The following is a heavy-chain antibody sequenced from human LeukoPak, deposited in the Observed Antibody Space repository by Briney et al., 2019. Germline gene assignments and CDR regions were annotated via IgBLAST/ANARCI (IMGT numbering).Heavy chain of an antibody. D-gene: IGHD6-19*01. CDR1: GFTFGNYA. J-gene: IGHJ4*02. CDR3: AMETSTGWFY. Sequence: AGGSLRLSCAASGFTFGNYAMTWVRQAPGKGLEWVSTVRGSGVGTYYADSVKGRFTISRGNSKNTLYLQVNSLRADDTAVYYCAMETSTGWFYWGQGTLVTVSS. V-gene: IGHV3-23*01. CDR2: VRGSGVGT.